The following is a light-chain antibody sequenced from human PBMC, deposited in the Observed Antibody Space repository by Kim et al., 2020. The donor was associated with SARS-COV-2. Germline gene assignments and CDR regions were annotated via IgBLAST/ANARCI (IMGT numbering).Light chain of an antibody. V-gene: IGLV1-40*01. CDR2: GNT. Sequence: ELTQPPSVSGTPGQRVTISCTGSRSNIGADYDVHWYQQLPGTAPKLLIYGNTNRPSGVPDRFSGSKSGTSASLAITGLQAEDEADYYCQSYDRGLSGSLFGGGTQLTVL. J-gene: IGLJ2*01. CDR3: QSYDRGLSGSL. CDR1: RSNIGADYD.